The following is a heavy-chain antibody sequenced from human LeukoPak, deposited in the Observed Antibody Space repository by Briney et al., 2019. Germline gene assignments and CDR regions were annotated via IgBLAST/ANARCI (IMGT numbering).Heavy chain of an antibody. J-gene: IGHJ1*01. CDR3: ARNRPAGYDYDYGFELQH. V-gene: IGHV3-23*01. D-gene: IGHD4/OR15-4a*01. CDR2: ISRSGDST. Sequence: GVPLTLCCGASGLGCGNYGMDWVPQATGKGLEWVSAISRSGDSTYCAASVKGRFTISRDNSENTLFLQMNSLRADDTAVYFCARNRPAGYDYDYGFELQHWGQGTLVTVSS. CDR1: GLGCGNYG.